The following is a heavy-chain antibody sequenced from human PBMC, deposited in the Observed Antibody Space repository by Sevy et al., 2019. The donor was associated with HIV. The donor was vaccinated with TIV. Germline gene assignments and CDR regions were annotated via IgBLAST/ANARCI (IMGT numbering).Heavy chain of an antibody. CDR2: ISYDGSNK. CDR3: ASRSSWPQYYYYYGMDV. V-gene: IGHV3-30-3*01. Sequence: GGSLRLSCAASGFTFSSYAMRWVRQAPGKGLEWVAVISYDGSNKYYADSVKGRFTISRDNSKNTLYLQMNSLRAEDTAVYYCASRSSWPQYYYYYGMDVWGQGTTVTVSS. J-gene: IGHJ6*02. CDR1: GFTFSSYA. D-gene: IGHD6-13*01.